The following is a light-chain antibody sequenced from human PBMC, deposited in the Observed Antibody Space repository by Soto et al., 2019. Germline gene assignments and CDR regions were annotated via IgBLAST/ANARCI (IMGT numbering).Light chain of an antibody. CDR2: GAA. CDR3: QQYNYSPWT. CDR1: ENVYINS. V-gene: IGKV3-20*01. Sequence: EIVLTQSPGTLSLSPGEGATLSCRASENVYINSLAWYQQKPGQPPRLLIYGAATRASAVPDRFSGSGSGADFTLTITGLEPEDFAVYYCQQYNYSPWTYGQGTKVEI. J-gene: IGKJ1*01.